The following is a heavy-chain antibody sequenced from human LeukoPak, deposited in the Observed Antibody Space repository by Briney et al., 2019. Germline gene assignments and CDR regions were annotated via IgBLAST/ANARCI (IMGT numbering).Heavy chain of an antibody. V-gene: IGHV4-31*03. Sequence: PSETLSLTCTVSGGSISSGGYYWSWIRQHPGKGLEWIGYTYYSGSTYYNPSLKSRVTISVDTSKNQFSLKLSSVTAADTAVYYCARDRLSPPGFDPWGQGTLVTVSS. J-gene: IGHJ5*02. CDR1: GGSISSGGYY. CDR3: ARDRLSPPGFDP. CDR2: TYYSGST. D-gene: IGHD5-12*01.